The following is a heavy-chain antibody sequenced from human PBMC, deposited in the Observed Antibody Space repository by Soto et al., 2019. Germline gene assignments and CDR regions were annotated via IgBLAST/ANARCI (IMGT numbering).Heavy chain of an antibody. CDR3: ARQRRRGYSYGSGYFDY. Sequence: PSETLSLTCTVSGGSVSSSSYYWGWIRQPPGKGLEWIGSIYYSGSTYYNPSLKSRVTISVDTSKNQFSLKLSSVTAADTAVYYCARQRRRGYSYGSGYFDYWGQGTLVTVSS. J-gene: IGHJ4*02. V-gene: IGHV4-39*01. CDR1: GGSVSSSSYY. D-gene: IGHD5-18*01. CDR2: IYYSGST.